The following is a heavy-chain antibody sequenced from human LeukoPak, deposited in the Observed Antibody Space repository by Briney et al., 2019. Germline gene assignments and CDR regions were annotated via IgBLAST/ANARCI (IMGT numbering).Heavy chain of an antibody. D-gene: IGHD5-12*01. Sequence: PGGSLRLSCAASGFAFSSYAMSWVRQAPGKGLEWVSGMSGSGGTTHYADSVKGRFTISRDNSKNTLYLQMNSLRAEDTAVYYCAKLSRGYSGYDPPRNDAFDIWGQGTMVTVSS. CDR1: GFAFSSYA. CDR3: AKLSRGYSGYDPPRNDAFDI. J-gene: IGHJ3*02. CDR2: MSGSGGTT. V-gene: IGHV3-23*01.